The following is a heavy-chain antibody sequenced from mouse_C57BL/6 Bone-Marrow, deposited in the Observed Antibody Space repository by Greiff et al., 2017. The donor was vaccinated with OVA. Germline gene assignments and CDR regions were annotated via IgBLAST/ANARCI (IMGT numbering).Heavy chain of an antibody. CDR3: TTSGYYGSSYYAMDY. CDR1: GFNIKDDY. J-gene: IGHJ4*01. Sequence: EVQLQQSGAELVRPGASVKLSCTASGFNIKDDYMHWVKQRPEQGLEWIGWIDPENGDTEYASKFQGKATITADTSSNTAYLQLSSLTSEDTAVYYCTTSGYYGSSYYAMDYWGQGTSVTVSS. CDR2: IDPENGDT. V-gene: IGHV14-4*01. D-gene: IGHD1-1*01.